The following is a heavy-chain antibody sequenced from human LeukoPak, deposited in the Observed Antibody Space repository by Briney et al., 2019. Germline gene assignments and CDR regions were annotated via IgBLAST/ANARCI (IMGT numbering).Heavy chain of an antibody. CDR1: GFTFSTYS. Sequence: GGSLRLSCAASGFTFSTYSMTWVRQAPGKGLEWVSSISSSSYIYYADSVKGRFTISRDNAKNSLSLQMKGLRAEDTAVYYCARDVCPTYCTNGVWGSDAFDIWGQGTMVTVSS. D-gene: IGHD2-8*01. V-gene: IGHV3-21*01. CDR3: ARDVCPTYCTNGVWGSDAFDI. CDR2: ISSSSYI. J-gene: IGHJ3*02.